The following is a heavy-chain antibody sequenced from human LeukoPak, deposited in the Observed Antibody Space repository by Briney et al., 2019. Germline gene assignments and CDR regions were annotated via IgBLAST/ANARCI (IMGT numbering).Heavy chain of an antibody. Sequence: ASVTVSFKVSGYTFTSSNINWVRQAPGQGLEWVGWMNPSSGNTAYAQRFQGRVTMTRDTSTNTAFLQLTSLRSEDTAVYYCARGLDVERSSAWSGGPKKFYYNVIDVWGQGTTVTVSS. CDR3: ARGLDVERSSAWSGGPKKFYYNVIDV. J-gene: IGHJ6*02. V-gene: IGHV1-8*01. D-gene: IGHD3-9*01. CDR2: MNPSSGNT. CDR1: GYTFTSSN.